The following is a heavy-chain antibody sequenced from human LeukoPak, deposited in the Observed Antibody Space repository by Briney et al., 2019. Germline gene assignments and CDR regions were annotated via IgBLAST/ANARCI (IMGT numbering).Heavy chain of an antibody. CDR3: ASQNYYDSSANGAFDI. CDR2: INPSGGST. V-gene: IGHV1-46*01. CDR1: GYTFTGYY. J-gene: IGHJ3*02. Sequence: ASVKVSCKASGYTFTGYYMHWVRQAPGQGLEWMGIINPSGGSTSYAQKFQGRVTITRDMSTSTVYMELSSLRSEDTAVYYCASQNYYDSSANGAFDIWGQGTMVTVSS. D-gene: IGHD3-22*01.